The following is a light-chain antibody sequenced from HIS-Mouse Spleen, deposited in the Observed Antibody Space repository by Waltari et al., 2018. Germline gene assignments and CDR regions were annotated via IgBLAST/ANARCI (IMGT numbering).Light chain of an antibody. J-gene: IGKJ3*01. CDR3: QQYDNLHRLT. CDR2: DAS. V-gene: IGKV1-33*01. CDR1: QDISNY. Sequence: IQMTQSPSSLSASVGDRVTITCQASQDISNYLNWYQQKPGKAPKLLIYDASNLETGVPSRFSGSGSGTDFTFTISSLQTEDIATYYCQQYDNLHRLTFGPGTKVDIK.